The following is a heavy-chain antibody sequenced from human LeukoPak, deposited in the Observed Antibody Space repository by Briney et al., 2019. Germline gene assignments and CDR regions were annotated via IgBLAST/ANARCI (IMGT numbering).Heavy chain of an antibody. CDR3: TKREGPMSGSYDYFDP. D-gene: IGHD1-26*01. J-gene: IGHJ5*02. V-gene: IGHV4-4*09. CDR2: IHSNGYT. CDR1: GGSISGYY. Sequence: SETLSLTCTVSGGSISGYYWSWIRQPPGQGLEWIAYIHSNGYTNYNPSLKSRVTISVDTSKNQFSLKVPSVTAADTAMYYCTKREGPMSGSYDYFDPWGQGTLVTVS.